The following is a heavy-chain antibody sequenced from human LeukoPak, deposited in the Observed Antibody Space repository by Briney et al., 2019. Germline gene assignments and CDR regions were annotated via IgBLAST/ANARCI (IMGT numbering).Heavy chain of an antibody. Sequence: ETLSLTCTVSGGSINSYYWSWVRQAPAQGLEWVSSIGSSGGDIPYADSVKGRFTISRDNAKNSLYLQMNCLRAEDTAVYFCARDHRDKYGYRYFDVWGRGTLVTVSS. V-gene: IGHV3-21*01. CDR1: GGSINSYY. J-gene: IGHJ2*01. D-gene: IGHD5-18*01. CDR2: IGSSGGDI. CDR3: ARDHRDKYGYRYFDV.